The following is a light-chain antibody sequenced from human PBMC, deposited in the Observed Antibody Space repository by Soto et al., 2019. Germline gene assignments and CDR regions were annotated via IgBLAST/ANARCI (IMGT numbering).Light chain of an antibody. CDR2: DNN. Sequence: QSVLTQPPSVSGAPGQRVTISCTGSSSNNGAGYDVHWYQQLPGTAPKLLIYDNNDRPSGVPDRFSGSKSGTSASLAITGLQAEDEADYYCQSYDSSLSGAVFGGGTKLTVL. J-gene: IGLJ3*02. CDR1: SSNNGAGYD. CDR3: QSYDSSLSGAV. V-gene: IGLV1-40*01.